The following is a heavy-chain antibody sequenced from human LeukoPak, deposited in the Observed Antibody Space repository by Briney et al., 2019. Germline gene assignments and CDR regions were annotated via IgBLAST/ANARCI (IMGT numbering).Heavy chain of an antibody. CDR2: IKQDGSEK. Sequence: GGSLRLSCAASGFTFSSYWMSWVRQAPGKGLEWVANIKQDGSEKYYADSVKGRFTISRDNAKNSLYLQMNSLRAEDTAVYYCARGAMIVVAASFVDYWGQGTLVTVSS. CDR1: GFTFSSYW. D-gene: IGHD3-22*01. CDR3: ARGAMIVVAASFVDY. V-gene: IGHV3-7*01. J-gene: IGHJ4*02.